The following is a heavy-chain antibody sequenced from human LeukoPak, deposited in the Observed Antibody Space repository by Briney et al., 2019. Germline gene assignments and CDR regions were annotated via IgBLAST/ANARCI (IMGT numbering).Heavy chain of an antibody. CDR2: IFYSGST. Sequence: PSETLSLTCTVSGGSISSYYWSWIRQPPGKGLEWIGYIFYSGSTNYSPSLKSRVTISVDTSKNQFSLKLSSVTAADTAVYYCARLYSSSLGRVFDYWGQGTLVTVSS. CDR1: GGSISSYY. CDR3: ARLYSSSLGRVFDY. J-gene: IGHJ4*02. V-gene: IGHV4-59*01. D-gene: IGHD6-13*01.